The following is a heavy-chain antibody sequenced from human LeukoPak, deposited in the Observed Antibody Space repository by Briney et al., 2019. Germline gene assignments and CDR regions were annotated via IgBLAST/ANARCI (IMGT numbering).Heavy chain of an antibody. D-gene: IGHD3-9*01. CDR2: ISNSGGST. CDR3: AKHYDILTGYYKDYLDY. V-gene: IGHV3-23*01. J-gene: IGHJ4*02. Sequence: GSLRLSCAASGFTFSSYGMRWVRQAPGKGLEWVSGISNSGGSTNYADSVKGRFTISRDNSKNTLYLQMNSLRAEDTAVYYCAKHYDILTGYYKDYLDYWGQGTLVTVSS. CDR1: GFTFSSYG.